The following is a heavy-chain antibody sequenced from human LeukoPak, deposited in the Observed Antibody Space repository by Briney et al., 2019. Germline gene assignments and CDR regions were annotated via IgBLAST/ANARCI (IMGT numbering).Heavy chain of an antibody. CDR3: ARLLVYNSGGEAFDH. CDR2: IKQDGSEK. D-gene: IGHD1-20*01. V-gene: IGHV3-7*01. Sequence: GGSLRLSCAASGFTFSSYAMHWVRQAPGKGLEWVANIKQDGSEKYYVDSAKGRFTISRDNAKNSLYLQMNSLRAEDTAVYYCARLLVYNSGGEAFDHWGQGTLVTVSS. J-gene: IGHJ4*02. CDR1: GFTFSSYA.